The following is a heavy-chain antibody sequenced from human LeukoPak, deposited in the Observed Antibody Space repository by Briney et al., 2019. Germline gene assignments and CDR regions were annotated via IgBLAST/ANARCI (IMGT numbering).Heavy chain of an antibody. J-gene: IGHJ4*02. CDR3: ARDYRSSSRHSGIGY. CDR1: GYTFTSYA. Sequence: ASVKVSCKASGYTFTSYAMHWVRQALGQRLEWMGWINTNTGNPAYAQGFTGRFVFSLDTSVSTAYLQISSLKAEDTAVYYCARDYRSSSRHSGIGYWGQGTLVTVSS. D-gene: IGHD6-13*01. CDR2: INTNTGNP. V-gene: IGHV7-4-1*02.